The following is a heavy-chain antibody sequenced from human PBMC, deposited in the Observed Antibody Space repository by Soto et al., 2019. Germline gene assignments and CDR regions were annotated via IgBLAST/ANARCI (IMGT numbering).Heavy chain of an antibody. V-gene: IGHV3-15*01. CDR3: STDRWIQRWLFDY. D-gene: IGHD5-18*01. J-gene: IGHJ4*02. CDR2: IKSKTDGGTT. CDR1: GFTSSNAW. Sequence: EVQLVESGGGLVKPGGSLRLSFAASGFTSSNAWMSWVRQAPGKGLEWVGRIKSKTDGGTTDYAAPVKGRFTISRDDSKNTLYLQMNSLKTEDTAVYYCSTDRWIQRWLFDYWGQGTLVTVSS.